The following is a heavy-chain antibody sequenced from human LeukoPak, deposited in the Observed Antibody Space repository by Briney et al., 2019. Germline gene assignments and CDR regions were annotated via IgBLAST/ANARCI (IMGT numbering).Heavy chain of an antibody. Sequence: PSETLSLTCAVSGGSISSSNWWSWVRQPPGKGLEWIGSIYHSGSTYYNPSLKSRVTISVDTSKNQFSLKLSSVTAADTAVYYCARDGSGSYYFDYWGQGTLVTVSS. J-gene: IGHJ4*02. CDR2: IYHSGST. CDR3: ARDGSGSYYFDY. D-gene: IGHD1-26*01. V-gene: IGHV4-4*02. CDR1: GGSISSSNW.